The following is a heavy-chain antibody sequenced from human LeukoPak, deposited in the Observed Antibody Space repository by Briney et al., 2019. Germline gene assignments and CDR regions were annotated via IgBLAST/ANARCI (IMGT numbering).Heavy chain of an antibody. V-gene: IGHV4-34*01. CDR3: ARDSYCTNGVCYKQFWVI. D-gene: IGHD2-8*01. Sequence: PSETLSLTCAVYGGSFSGYYWSWIRQPPGKGLEWIGEINHSGSTNYNPSLKSRVTISVDTSKNQFSLKLSSVIAADTAVYYCARDSYCTNGVCYKQFWVIWGQGTMVTVSS. J-gene: IGHJ3*02. CDR2: INHSGST. CDR1: GGSFSGYY.